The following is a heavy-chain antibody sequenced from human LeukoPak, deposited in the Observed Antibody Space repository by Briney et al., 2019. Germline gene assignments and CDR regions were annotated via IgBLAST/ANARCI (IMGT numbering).Heavy chain of an antibody. CDR1: GYTFTGYY. CDR3: ARDGGYCSSTSCSEYFDY. J-gene: IGHJ4*02. V-gene: IGHV1-2*04. D-gene: IGHD2-2*01. CDR2: INPNSGGT. Sequence: ASVQVSCKASGYTFTGYYMHWVRQAPGQGLEWMGWINPNSGGTNYAQKFQGWVTMTRDTSISTAYMELSRLRSDDTAVYYCARDGGYCSSTSCSEYFDYWGQGTLVTVSS.